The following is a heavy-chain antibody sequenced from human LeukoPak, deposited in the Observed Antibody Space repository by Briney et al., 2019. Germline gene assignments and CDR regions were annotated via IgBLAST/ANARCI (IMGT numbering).Heavy chain of an antibody. CDR1: GASISSSSYC. CDR3: ARAADWFDP. V-gene: IGHV4-39*01. CDR2: IYYSGST. D-gene: IGHD6-13*01. Sequence: KPSQTLSLTCTVSGASISSSSYCWGWLRQPPGKGLEWIGSIYYSGSTYYNPSLKSRVTISVDTSKNQFSLKLSSVTAADTAVYYCARAADWFDPWGQGTLVTVSS. J-gene: IGHJ5*02.